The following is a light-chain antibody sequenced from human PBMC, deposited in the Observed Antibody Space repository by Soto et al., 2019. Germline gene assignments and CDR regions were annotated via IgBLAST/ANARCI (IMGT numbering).Light chain of an antibody. CDR3: QQYGSSPWT. Sequence: DIVLTQSPGTLSLSPGERATLSCRASQSVSSSYLAWYQQKPGQAPRLLIYGASSRATGIPARFSGSGSGTDFTLTISRLEPEDLAVYYCQQYGSSPWTFGQGTKVEIK. CDR2: GAS. J-gene: IGKJ1*01. CDR1: QSVSSSY. V-gene: IGKV3-20*01.